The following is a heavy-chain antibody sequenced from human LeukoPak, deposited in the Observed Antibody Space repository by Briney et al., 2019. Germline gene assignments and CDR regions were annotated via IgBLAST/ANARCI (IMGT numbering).Heavy chain of an antibody. J-gene: IGHJ4*02. D-gene: IGHD6-13*01. CDR2: IIPIFGTA. V-gene: IGHV1-69*13. CDR3: VRHPPGAAGTLQYYFDY. Sequence: SVKVSCKASGGTFSSYAIGWVRQAPGQGLEWMGGIIPIFGTANYAQKFQGRVTITADESTSTAYVELSSLRSEDTAVYYCVRHPPGAAGTLQYYFDYWGQGTLVTVSS. CDR1: GGTFSSYA.